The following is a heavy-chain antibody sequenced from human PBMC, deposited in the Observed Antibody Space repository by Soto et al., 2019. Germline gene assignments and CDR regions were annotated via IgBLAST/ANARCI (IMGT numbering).Heavy chain of an antibody. Sequence: EVQLVESGGGLVQPGGPLRPSLATSGFILSDCALNWVRQPPGKGLGGVSNISSSSSFIDYADSVKGRFTVSGDNARNSLYLQMNRLRAEDTAVYYCARELSWGSNWYYYMDVWGKGTTVTVSS. J-gene: IGHJ6*03. D-gene: IGHD7-27*01. CDR1: GFILSDCA. CDR2: ISSSSSFI. CDR3: ARELSWGSNWYYYMDV. V-gene: IGHV3-48*01.